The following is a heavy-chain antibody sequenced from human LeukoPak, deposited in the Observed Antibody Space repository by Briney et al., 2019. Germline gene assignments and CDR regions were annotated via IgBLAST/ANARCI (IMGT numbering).Heavy chain of an antibody. CDR2: IWYDGSNK. CDR1: GFTFSSYG. Sequence: PGGSLRLPCAASGFTFSSYGMHWVRQAPGKGLEWVAVIWYDGSNKYYADSVKGRFTISRDNSKNTLYLQMNSLRAEDTAVYYCAGEVVESGYDLDAFDIWGQGTMVTVSS. V-gene: IGHV3-33*01. D-gene: IGHD5-12*01. CDR3: AGEVVESGYDLDAFDI. J-gene: IGHJ3*02.